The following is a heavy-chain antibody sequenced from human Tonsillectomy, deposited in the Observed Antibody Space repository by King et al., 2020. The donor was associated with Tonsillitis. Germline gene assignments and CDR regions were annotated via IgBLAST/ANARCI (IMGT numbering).Heavy chain of an antibody. D-gene: IGHD3-16*02. Sequence: VQLVESGGGVVQPGGSLRLSCAASGFTFSSYGMHWVRQAPGKGLEWVAFIRYDGSIKYYADSGKGRFTISRDNSKKTLELQMNSLRAEDTAVYYCAKDLLGGAIDYWGQGTLVTVSS. J-gene: IGHJ4*02. CDR1: GFTFSSYG. V-gene: IGHV3-30*02. CDR2: IRYDGSIK. CDR3: AKDLLGGAIDY.